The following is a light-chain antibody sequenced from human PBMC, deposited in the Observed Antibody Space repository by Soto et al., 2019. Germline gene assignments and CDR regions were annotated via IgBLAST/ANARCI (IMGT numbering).Light chain of an antibody. CDR3: QQRSNWPALT. CDR1: QSVNTN. CDR2: DAS. V-gene: IGKV3-11*01. J-gene: IGKJ4*01. Sequence: EIVLTQHPGTLSLSPGERATLSCRASQSVNTNLAWYQQKPGQAPRLLIYDASNRATGIPARFSGSGSGTDFTLTISSLEPEDFAVYYCQQRSNWPALTFGGGSKVDI.